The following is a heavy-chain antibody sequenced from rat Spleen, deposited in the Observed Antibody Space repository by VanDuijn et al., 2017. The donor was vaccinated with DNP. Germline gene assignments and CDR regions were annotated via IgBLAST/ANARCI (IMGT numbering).Heavy chain of an antibody. D-gene: IGHD1-12*02. CDR2: ITNSGGST. CDR1: GFTFSNYG. V-gene: IGHV5-27*01. Sequence: EVQLVESGGGLVQPGRSLKLSCAASGFTFSNYGMAWVRQAPTKGLEWVASITNSGGSTYYRDSVKGRFTISRDNAKSTLYLQMDSLRSEDTATYYCTTGDGKDWGQGVMVTVSS. CDR3: TTGDGKD. J-gene: IGHJ2*01.